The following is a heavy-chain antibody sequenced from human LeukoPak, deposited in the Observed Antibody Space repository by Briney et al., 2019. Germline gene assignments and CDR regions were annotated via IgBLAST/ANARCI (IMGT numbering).Heavy chain of an antibody. J-gene: IGHJ4*02. D-gene: IGHD3-22*01. V-gene: IGHV4-30-4*01. CDR3: ARGAYYYDSSGYYDLD. CDR2: IYYSGST. Sequence: PSETLSLTCTVSGGSLSSGDYYWSWIRQPPGKGLEWIGYIYYSGSTYYNPSLKSRVTISVDTSKNQFSLKLSSVTAADTAVYYCARGAYYYDSSGYYDLDWGQGTLVTVSS. CDR1: GGSLSSGDYY.